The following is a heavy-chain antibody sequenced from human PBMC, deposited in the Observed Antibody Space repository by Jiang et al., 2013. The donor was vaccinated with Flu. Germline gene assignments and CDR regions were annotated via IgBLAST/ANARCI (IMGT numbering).Heavy chain of an antibody. J-gene: IGHJ4*02. V-gene: IGHV6-1*01. D-gene: IGHD3-10*01. CDR2: TFYRSKWFS. Sequence: GPGLVKPSETLSLTCAISGDSVSNNIAVWHWIRQSPSRGLEWLGRTFYRSKWFSDYAISVKSRIGISPDTSNNQVSLQLNSVTPEDTAVYYCVRSSTYYDSGSSFDYWDQGTRVAVSS. CDR3: VRSSTYYDSGSSFDY. CDR1: GDSVSNNIAV.